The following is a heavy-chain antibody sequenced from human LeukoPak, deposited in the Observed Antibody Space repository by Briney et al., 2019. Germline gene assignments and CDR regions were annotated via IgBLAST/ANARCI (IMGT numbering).Heavy chain of an antibody. CDR1: GGSISSYY. Sequence: PSETLSLTCTVSGGSISSYYWSWIRQPAGKGLEWIGRIYTSGSTNYNPSPKSRVTKSVDTSKNQFSLKLSSVTAADTAVYYCAAIYGDYVFDPWGQGTLVTVSS. CDR3: AAIYGDYVFDP. CDR2: IYTSGST. V-gene: IGHV4-4*07. D-gene: IGHD4-17*01. J-gene: IGHJ5*02.